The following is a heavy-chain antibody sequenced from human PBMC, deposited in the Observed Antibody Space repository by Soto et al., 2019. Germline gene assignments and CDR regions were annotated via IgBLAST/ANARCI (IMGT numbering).Heavy chain of an antibody. CDR3: ARVGSHYYDSSGYYSP. J-gene: IGHJ5*02. V-gene: IGHV4-59*01. CDR1: GGSISSYY. CDR2: IYYGGST. D-gene: IGHD3-22*01. Sequence: SETLSLTCTVSGGSISSYYWSWIRQPPGKGLEWIGYIYYGGSTNYNPSLKSRVTISVDTSKNQFSLKLSSVTAADTAVYYCARVGSHYYDSSGYYSPWGQGTLVTVSS.